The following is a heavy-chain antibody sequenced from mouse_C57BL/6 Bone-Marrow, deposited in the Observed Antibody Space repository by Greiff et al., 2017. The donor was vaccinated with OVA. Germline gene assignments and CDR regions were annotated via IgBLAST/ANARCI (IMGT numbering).Heavy chain of an antibody. CDR1: GYAFTTYS. CDR3: ARDYYCSSREEDYFDY. V-gene: IGHV1-47*01. J-gene: IGHJ2*01. D-gene: IGHD1-1*01. Sequence: QVQLQQSGAELVKPGASVKMSCKASGYAFTTYSIDWMKQKHGKSLEWIGNFHPYNDDTNYNEKFKGKATLTVEKSSSTVYLELSRLTSDDSAVYDCARDYYCSSREEDYFDYWGQGTTLTVSS. CDR2: FHPYNDDT.